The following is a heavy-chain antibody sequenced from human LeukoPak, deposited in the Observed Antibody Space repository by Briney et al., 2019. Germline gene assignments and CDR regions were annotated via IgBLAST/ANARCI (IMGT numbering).Heavy chain of an antibody. Sequence: SETLSLTCTVSGGSTSSYYWSWIRQPPGKGLEWIGYIYYSGSTNYNPSLKSRVTISVDTSKNQFSLKLSSVTAADTAVYYCARGARYYGSGSYRGWFDPWGQGTLVTVSS. CDR2: IYYSGST. CDR1: GGSTSSYY. CDR3: ARGARYYGSGSYRGWFDP. D-gene: IGHD3-10*01. V-gene: IGHV4-59*12. J-gene: IGHJ5*02.